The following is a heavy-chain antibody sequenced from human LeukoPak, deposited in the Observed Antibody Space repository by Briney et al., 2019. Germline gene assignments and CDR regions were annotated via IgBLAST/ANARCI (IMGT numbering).Heavy chain of an antibody. CDR3: AKDRSPRGYYYYYMDV. CDR1: GFTFDDYA. Sequence: PGGFLRLSRAASGFTFDDYAMHWVRQAPGKGLEWVSLISWDGGSTYYADSVKGRFTISRDNSKNSLYLQMNSLRAEDTALYYCAKDRSPRGYYYYYMDVWSKGTTVTVSS. V-gene: IGHV3-43D*04. J-gene: IGHJ6*03. CDR2: ISWDGGST.